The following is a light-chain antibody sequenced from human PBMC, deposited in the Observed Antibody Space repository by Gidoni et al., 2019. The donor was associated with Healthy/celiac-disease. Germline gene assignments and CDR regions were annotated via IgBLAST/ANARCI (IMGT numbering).Light chain of an antibody. Sequence: DIQMTQSPSSLSASVGDRVTITCQASQDISNYLNWYQQKPGKAPKLLIYDASNVETGVPSRFSGSGSGTDFTFTISSLQPEDIATYYCQQYDNLRVTFGGGTKVEIK. CDR2: DAS. CDR3: QQYDNLRVT. CDR1: QDISNY. V-gene: IGKV1-33*01. J-gene: IGKJ4*01.